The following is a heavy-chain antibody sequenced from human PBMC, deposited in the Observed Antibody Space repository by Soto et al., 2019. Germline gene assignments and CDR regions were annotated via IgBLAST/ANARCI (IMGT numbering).Heavy chain of an antibody. CDR2: ISAFHGNT. J-gene: IGHJ4*02. D-gene: IGHD6-19*01. V-gene: IGHV1-18*01. Sequence: ASGTVSCKASGYTFTSYGISWVRQAPGQGLEWMGWISAFHGNTDYAQKLQGRVTITPDESTSTGSMELSSLRSEDTAVYYCARPKGSYSSGYYYFGYWGQGTLVTVSS. CDR1: GYTFTSYG. CDR3: ARPKGSYSSGYYYFGY.